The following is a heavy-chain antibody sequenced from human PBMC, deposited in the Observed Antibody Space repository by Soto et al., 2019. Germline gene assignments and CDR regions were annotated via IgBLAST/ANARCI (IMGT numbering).Heavy chain of an antibody. Sequence: ASVKVSSKASGYTFTSYAMHWVRQAPGQRLEWMGWINAGNGNTKYSQKFQGRVTITRDTSASTAYMELSSLRSEDTAVYYCAREGYYYDSSGYYYIGFFDYWGQGTLVTVSS. J-gene: IGHJ4*02. CDR2: INAGNGNT. D-gene: IGHD3-22*01. V-gene: IGHV1-3*01. CDR3: AREGYYYDSSGYYYIGFFDY. CDR1: GYTFTSYA.